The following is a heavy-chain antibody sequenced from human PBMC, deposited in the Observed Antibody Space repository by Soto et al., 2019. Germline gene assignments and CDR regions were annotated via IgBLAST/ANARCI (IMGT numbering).Heavy chain of an antibody. CDR2: IWYDGSNK. CDR1: GFTFSSHG. Sequence: QVQLVESGGGVVQPGRSLRLSCAASGFTFSSHGMHWVRQAPDKGLEWVAVIWYDGSNKYYADSVKGRFTISRGNSNNMLYLEMNRLRVEDTAIYYCARWGNWKVADNWGQGTLVTVSS. V-gene: IGHV3-33*01. J-gene: IGHJ4*02. CDR3: ARWGNWKVADN. D-gene: IGHD3-16*01.